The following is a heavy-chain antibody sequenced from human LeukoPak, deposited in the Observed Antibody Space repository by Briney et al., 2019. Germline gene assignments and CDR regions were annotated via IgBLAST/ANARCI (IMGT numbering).Heavy chain of an antibody. CDR1: DYSISSIYC. J-gene: IGHJ4*02. CDR3: ARDGSGYDLY. D-gene: IGHD5-12*01. CDR2: ICHSGST. V-gene: IGHV4-38-2*02. Sequence: SETLSLTCTVSDYSISSIYCWGWIRQPPGTGLEWIGTICHSGSTYYNASLKSRVTISIDTSMNQFSLRLNSVTAADTAVYYCARDGSGYDLYWGQGTLVTVSS.